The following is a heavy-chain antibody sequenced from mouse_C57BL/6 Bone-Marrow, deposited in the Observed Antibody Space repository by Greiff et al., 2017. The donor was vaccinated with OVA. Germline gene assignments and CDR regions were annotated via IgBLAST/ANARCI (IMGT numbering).Heavy chain of an antibody. CDR3: ASPFYGSSPFDY. J-gene: IGHJ2*01. CDR2: ISSGSSTI. Sequence: DVKLVESGGGLVKPGGSLKLSCAASGFTFSDYGMHWVRQAPEKGLEWVAYISSGSSTIYYADTVKGRFTISRANAKNTLFLQMTSLRSEDTAMYYCASPFYGSSPFDYGGQGTTLTVPS. D-gene: IGHD1-1*01. CDR1: GFTFSDYG. V-gene: IGHV5-17*01.